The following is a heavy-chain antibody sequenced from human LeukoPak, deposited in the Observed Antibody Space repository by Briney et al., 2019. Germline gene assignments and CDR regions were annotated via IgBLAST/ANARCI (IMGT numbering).Heavy chain of an antibody. CDR1: GYTFTSYD. D-gene: IGHD2-15*01. J-gene: IGHJ6*03. V-gene: IGHV1-2*02. CDR2: INPNSGGT. Sequence: WASVKVSCKASGYTFTSYDINWVRQAPGQGLEWMGWINPNSGGTNYAQKFQGRVTMTRDTSISTAYMELSRLRSDDTAVYYCARAYAYCSGGSCYSRPMDVWGKGTTVTVSS. CDR3: ARAYAYCSGGSCYSRPMDV.